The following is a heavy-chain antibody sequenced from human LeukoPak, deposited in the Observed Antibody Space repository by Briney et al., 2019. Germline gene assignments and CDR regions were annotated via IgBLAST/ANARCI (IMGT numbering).Heavy chain of an antibody. V-gene: IGHV3-43D*03. CDR3: AKTAGYDYGEFDY. CDR2: ISWDGGST. Sequence: GGSLRLSCAASGFTFDDYAMHWVRQAPGKGLEWVSLISWDGGSTYYADSVKGRFTISRDNSKNSLYLQMNSLRAEDTALYYCAKTAGYDYGEFDYWGQGTLVTVSS. CDR1: GFTFDDYA. J-gene: IGHJ4*02. D-gene: IGHD4-17*01.